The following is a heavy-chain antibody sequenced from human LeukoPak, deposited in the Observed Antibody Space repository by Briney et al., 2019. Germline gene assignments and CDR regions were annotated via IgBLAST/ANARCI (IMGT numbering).Heavy chain of an antibody. D-gene: IGHD5-12*01. CDR2: ISSSSSYI. V-gene: IGHV3-21*01. CDR3: GRGRPRGYSGYVIDY. Sequence: PGGSLRLSCAASGFTFSSYSMNWVRQAPGKGLEWVSSISSSSSYIYYADSVKGRFTISRDNAKNTLYLQMNSLRAEDTAAFYCGRGRPRGYSGYVIDYWGQGTPITVSS. CDR1: GFTFSSYS. J-gene: IGHJ4*02.